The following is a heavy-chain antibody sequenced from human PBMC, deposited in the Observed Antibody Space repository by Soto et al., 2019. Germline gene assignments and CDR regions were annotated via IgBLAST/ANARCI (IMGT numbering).Heavy chain of an antibody. CDR2: ISYDGSNK. J-gene: IGHJ4*02. D-gene: IGHD3-3*01. CDR1: GFTFSSYG. V-gene: IGHV3-30*03. Sequence: PGGSLRLSCAASGFTFSSYGMHWVRQAPGKGLEWVALISYDGSNKYYPDSVKGRFTISRDNSKNTLYLQMNSLRAEDTAVYYCARVFTIFGVVHFDYWGQGTLVTVSS. CDR3: ARVFTIFGVVHFDY.